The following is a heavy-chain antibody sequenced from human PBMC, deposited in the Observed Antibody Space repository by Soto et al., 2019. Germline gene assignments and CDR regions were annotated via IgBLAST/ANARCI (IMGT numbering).Heavy chain of an antibody. Sequence: ASVKVSCKASGYTFTSYAMHWVRQAPGQRLEWMGWMNPNSGNTGNAQKFQGRITMTRNTSISTAYMELSSLRSEDTAVYYCARSVEWLASFDYWGQGTLVTVSS. CDR1: GYTFTSYA. CDR3: ARSVEWLASFDY. D-gene: IGHD6-19*01. CDR2: MNPNSGNT. J-gene: IGHJ4*02. V-gene: IGHV1-8*02.